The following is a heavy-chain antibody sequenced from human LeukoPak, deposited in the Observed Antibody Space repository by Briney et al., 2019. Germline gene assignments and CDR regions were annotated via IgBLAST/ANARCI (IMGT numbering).Heavy chain of an antibody. CDR3: ARDDYGDGDWFDP. D-gene: IGHD4-17*01. CDR2: IKQDGSEK. CDR1: GFTFSNYW. V-gene: IGHV3-7*01. Sequence: PGGSLRLSCAASGFTFSNYWMSWVRQAPGKGLEWVANIKQDGSEKYYVDSVKGRFTISRDNAKNSLYLQMNSLRAEDTAVYYCARDDYGDGDWFDPWGQGTLVTVSS. J-gene: IGHJ5*02.